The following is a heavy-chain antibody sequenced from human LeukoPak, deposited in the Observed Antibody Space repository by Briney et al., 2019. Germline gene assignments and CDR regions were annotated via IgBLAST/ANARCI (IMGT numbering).Heavy chain of an antibody. CDR2: IRYDGSNK. J-gene: IGHJ6*03. CDR3: AKAGGRYQLLLSYYYYYMDV. D-gene: IGHD2-2*01. V-gene: IGHV3-30*02. CDR1: GFTFSSYG. Sequence: GGSLRLSCAASGFTFSSYGMHWVRQAPGKGLEWVAFIRYDGSNKYYADSVKGRFTISRDNSKNTLYLQMNSLRAEDTAVYYCAKAGGRYQLLLSYYYYYMDVWGEGTTVTVSS.